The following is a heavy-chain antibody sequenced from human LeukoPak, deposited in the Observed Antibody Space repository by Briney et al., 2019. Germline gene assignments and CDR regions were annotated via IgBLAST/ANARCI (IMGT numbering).Heavy chain of an antibody. J-gene: IGHJ4*02. D-gene: IGHD3-22*01. CDR2: INPNSGGT. CDR1: GYTFTGYY. CDR3: ARERYYDSSGYYSW. V-gene: IGHV1-2*02. Sequence: ASVKVSCKASGYTFTGYYMHWVRQAPGQGLEWMGWINPNSGGTNYAQKFQGRVTMTRDTSISTAYMELSRLRSDDTAVYYCARERYYDSSGYYSWWGQGTLVTVSS.